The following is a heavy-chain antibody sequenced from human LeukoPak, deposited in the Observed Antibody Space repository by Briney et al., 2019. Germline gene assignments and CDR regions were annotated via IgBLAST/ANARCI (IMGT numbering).Heavy chain of an antibody. Sequence: PGGSLRLSCAASGFTFSSYNMNWVRQAPGKGLEWVSYISISSTTIYYADSVKGRFTISRDNAKNSLYLQMSSLRAEDTAVYYCARDFRDSPYDFWSGPYYFDYWGQGTLVTVSS. J-gene: IGHJ4*02. CDR3: ARDFRDSPYDFWSGPYYFDY. CDR2: ISISSTTI. V-gene: IGHV3-48*04. CDR1: GFTFSSYN. D-gene: IGHD3-3*01.